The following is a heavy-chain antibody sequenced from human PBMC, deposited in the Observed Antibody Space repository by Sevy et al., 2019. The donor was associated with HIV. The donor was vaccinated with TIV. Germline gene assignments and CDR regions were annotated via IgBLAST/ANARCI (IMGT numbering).Heavy chain of an antibody. V-gene: IGHV3-53*01. Sequence: GGSLRLSCAASGFSVSSNYMSWVRQAPGKGPEWVSVIHSGGKISYADSVQGRFTISRDNSKNTLYLQMNSLRAEETVVYYCAREDIVLGEDNYYGIDVWGQGTTVTVS. CDR2: IHSGGKI. J-gene: IGHJ6*02. CDR3: AREDIVLGEDNYYGIDV. D-gene: IGHD2-15*01. CDR1: GFSVSSNY.